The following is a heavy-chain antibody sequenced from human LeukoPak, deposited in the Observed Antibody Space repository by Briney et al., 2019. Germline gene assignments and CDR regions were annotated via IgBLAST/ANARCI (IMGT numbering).Heavy chain of an antibody. V-gene: IGHV1-69*01. J-gene: IGHJ4*02. CDR2: IIPIFGTA. Sequence: GASVKVSCKASGGTFSSHAISWVRQAPGQGLEWTGGIIPIFGTANYAQKFQGRVTITADESTSTAYMELNSLRSEDTAVYYCAGFDYWGQGTLVTVSS. CDR1: GGTFSSHA. CDR3: AGFDY.